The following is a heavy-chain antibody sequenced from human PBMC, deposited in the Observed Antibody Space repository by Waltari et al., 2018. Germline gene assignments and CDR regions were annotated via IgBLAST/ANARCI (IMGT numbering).Heavy chain of an antibody. Sequence: QLQLQESGPGLVKPSETLSLTCTVSGGSISSSRSYWGWIRQPPGRGLEGIGSIYYSGSTYYNPSLKSRVTISVDTSKNQFSLKLSSVTAADTAVYYCAGNLDIVGATTGYYYGMDVWGQGTTVTVSS. CDR2: IYYSGST. CDR3: AGNLDIVGATTGYYYGMDV. D-gene: IGHD1-26*01. CDR1: GGSISSSRSY. V-gene: IGHV4-39*01. J-gene: IGHJ6*02.